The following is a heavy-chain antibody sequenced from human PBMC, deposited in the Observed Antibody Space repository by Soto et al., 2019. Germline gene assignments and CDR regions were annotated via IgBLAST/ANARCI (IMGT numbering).Heavy chain of an antibody. D-gene: IGHD3-16*02. J-gene: IGHJ6*03. CDR2: FDPEDGET. Sequence: ASVKVSCKVSGYTLTELSMHWVRQAPGKGLEWMGGFDPEDGETIYAQKFQGRVTMTEDTSTDTAYMELSSLRSEDTAVYYCATGRLITFGGVIVRNYYYYYMDVWGKGTTVTVSS. CDR3: ATGRLITFGGVIVRNYYYYYMDV. V-gene: IGHV1-24*01. CDR1: GYTLTELS.